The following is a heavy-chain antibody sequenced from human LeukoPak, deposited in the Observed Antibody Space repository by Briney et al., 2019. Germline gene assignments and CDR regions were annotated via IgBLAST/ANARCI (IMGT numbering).Heavy chain of an antibody. CDR2: IYSGGST. CDR1: GFTVSSNY. Sequence: GGSLRLSCAASGFTVSSNYMSWVRQAPGKGLEWVSVIYSGGSTYYADSVKGRFTISRHNSKNTLYLQMNSLRAEDTAVYYCASLYDILTSPHYYYGMDVWGQGTTVTVSS. D-gene: IGHD3-9*01. V-gene: IGHV3-53*04. CDR3: ASLYDILTSPHYYYGMDV. J-gene: IGHJ6*02.